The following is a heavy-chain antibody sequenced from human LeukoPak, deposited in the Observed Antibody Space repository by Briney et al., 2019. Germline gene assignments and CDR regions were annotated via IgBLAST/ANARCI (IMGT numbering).Heavy chain of an antibody. Sequence: GVSLRLSCAASGLAFSAYKMHWVRQAPRKGLVWVSRISTDGYTTDFADFVQGRFTASRDNTKNTWSLEMNSLRAEDTAVYYCVVGGSPGYWGQGTLVTVSS. J-gene: IGHJ4*02. CDR3: VVGGSPGY. V-gene: IGHV3-74*01. D-gene: IGHD2-15*01. CDR2: ISTDGYTT. CDR1: GLAFSAYK.